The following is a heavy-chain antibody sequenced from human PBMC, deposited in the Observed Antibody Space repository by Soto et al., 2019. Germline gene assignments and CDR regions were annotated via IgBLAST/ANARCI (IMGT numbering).Heavy chain of an antibody. J-gene: IGHJ4*02. CDR1: GFTFSSYA. Sequence: EVQLLESGGGLVQPGGSLRLSCAASGFTFSSYAMRWVRQAPVKGLEWVSAISGSGDSTYYADSVKGRFTISRDNSKNTLYLQMNSLRAEDTAVYYCARRGSGIYYDYWGQGTLVTVSS. D-gene: IGHD1-26*01. V-gene: IGHV3-23*01. CDR2: ISGSGDST. CDR3: ARRGSGIYYDY.